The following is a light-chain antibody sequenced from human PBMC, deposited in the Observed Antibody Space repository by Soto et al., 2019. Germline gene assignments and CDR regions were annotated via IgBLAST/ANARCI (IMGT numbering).Light chain of an antibody. Sequence: DIQMTRSPSTLSASVGDRVTITCRASQSISSWLAWYQHKPGKAPKLLIYKASSLDTGVPSRFSGSGSGTEFTLTISSLQPDDFATYYCQQYNVYSLTFGQGTKVDIK. J-gene: IGKJ1*01. CDR1: QSISSW. CDR2: KAS. V-gene: IGKV1-5*03. CDR3: QQYNVYSLT.